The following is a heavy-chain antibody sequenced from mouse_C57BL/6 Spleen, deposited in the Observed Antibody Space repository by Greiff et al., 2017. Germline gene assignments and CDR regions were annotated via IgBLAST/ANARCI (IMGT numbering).Heavy chain of an antibody. CDR3: ARGGIRNAMDY. Sequence: EVMLVESGGGLVKPGGSLKLSCAASGFTFSSYAMSWVRQTPEKRLEWVATISDGGSYTYYPDNVKGRFTISRDNAKNNLYLQMSHLKSEDTALYYCARGGIRNAMDYWGQGTSVTVSS. CDR2: ISDGGSYT. V-gene: IGHV5-4*03. D-gene: IGHD5-2*01. CDR1: GFTFSSYA. J-gene: IGHJ4*01.